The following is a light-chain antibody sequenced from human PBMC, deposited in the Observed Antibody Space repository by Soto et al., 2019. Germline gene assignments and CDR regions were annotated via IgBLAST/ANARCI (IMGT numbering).Light chain of an antibody. CDR2: ATS. CDR1: QDIRTE. J-gene: IGKJ1*01. CDR3: LQDYSYPRR. Sequence: AIQMTQSPSSLSASVGDRVTITCWASQDIRTELGWYQQKPGNAPKLLIYATSILQSGVPSRFSGIGSGTDFTLTISSLQPEDFATYYCLQDYSYPRRFGQGTKVEIK. V-gene: IGKV1-6*01.